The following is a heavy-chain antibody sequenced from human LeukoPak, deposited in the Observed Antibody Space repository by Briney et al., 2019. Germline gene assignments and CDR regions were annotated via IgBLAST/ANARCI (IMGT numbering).Heavy chain of an antibody. CDR1: GFTFSSYG. V-gene: IGHV3-15*01. CDR3: TTRDGALDY. J-gene: IGHJ4*02. D-gene: IGHD4/OR15-4a*01. CDR2: IKSKTDGGTT. Sequence: GGSLRLSCAASGFTFSSYGMSWVRQAPGKGLEWVGLIKSKTDGGTTDYAAPMKGRFTISRDDSKNTLYLQMNSLKTEDTAIYYCTTRDGALDYWGQGTLVTVSS.